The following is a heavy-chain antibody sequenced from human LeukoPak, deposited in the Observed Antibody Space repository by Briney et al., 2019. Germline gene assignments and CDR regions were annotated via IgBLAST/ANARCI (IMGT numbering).Heavy chain of an antibody. D-gene: IGHD1-26*01. CDR1: GFTFRDYW. Sequence: GGSLRLSCAASGFTFRDYWMHWVRQVPGKRPVWVARINSDGTAISHADSVKGRFTISRDNAKNMVYLQMTSLRAEDTAVYYCVRDIVGAFGYWGQGTMVTVFS. CDR2: INSDGTAI. J-gene: IGHJ4*02. V-gene: IGHV3-74*01. CDR3: VRDIVGAFGY.